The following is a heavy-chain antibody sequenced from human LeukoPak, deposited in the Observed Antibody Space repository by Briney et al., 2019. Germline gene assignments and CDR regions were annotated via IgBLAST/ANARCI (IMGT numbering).Heavy chain of an antibody. D-gene: IGHD1-26*01. CDR3: ASTSGGYGVWHWFDP. V-gene: IGHV1-46*01. CDR1: GYTFTSYY. CDR2: INPSGGST. J-gene: IGHJ5*02. Sequence: GASVKVSCKASGYTFTSYYMHWVRQAPGQGLEWMGIINPSGGSTSYAQKFQGRVTMTRDTSTSTVYMELSSLRSEDTAVYYCASTSGGYGVWHWFDPWGQGTLVTVSS.